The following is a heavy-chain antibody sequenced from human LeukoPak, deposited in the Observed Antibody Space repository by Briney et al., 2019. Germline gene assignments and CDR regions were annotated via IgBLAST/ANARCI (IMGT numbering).Heavy chain of an antibody. CDR1: GFTVSSNH. D-gene: IGHD1-14*01. CDR3: ARDSLAGFRFDY. Sequence: GGSLRLSCAASGFTVSSNHMSWVRQAPGKGLEWVSVIYSGGSTYYADSVKGRFTISRDNSKNTLYLQMNSLRAEDTAVYYCARDSLAGFRFDYWGQGTLVTVSS. CDR2: IYSGGST. V-gene: IGHV3-53*01. J-gene: IGHJ4*02.